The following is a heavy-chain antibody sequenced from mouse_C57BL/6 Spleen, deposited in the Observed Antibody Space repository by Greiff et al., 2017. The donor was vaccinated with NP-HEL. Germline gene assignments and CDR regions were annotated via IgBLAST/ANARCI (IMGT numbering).Heavy chain of an antibody. J-gene: IGHJ4*01. D-gene: IGHD1-1*01. CDR3: ARRVYYYGSSYAMDY. CDR1: GFTFSSYG. Sequence: DVMLVESGGDLVKPGGSLKLSCAASGFTFSSYGMSWVRQTPDKRLEWVATISSGGSYTYYPDSVKGRFTISRDNAKNTLYLQMSSLKAEDTAMYYCARRVYYYGSSYAMDYWGQGTSVTVSS. V-gene: IGHV5-6*02. CDR2: ISSGGSYT.